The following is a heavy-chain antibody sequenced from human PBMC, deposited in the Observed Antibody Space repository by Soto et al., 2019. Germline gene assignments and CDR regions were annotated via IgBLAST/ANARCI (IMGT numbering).Heavy chain of an antibody. CDR1: GFPFSSTD. CDR3: AKVRYRSWYFDN. V-gene: IGHV3-23*01. J-gene: IGHJ4*02. Sequence: GGSLRLSCAASGFPFSSTDMTWVRQAPGKGLEWVSTIDGSGGTTYYADSVKGRFTVSRDNSNSTLFLHMNSLRVEDTALYYCAKVRYRSWYFDNWGQGTLVTVSS. CDR2: IDGSGGTT. D-gene: IGHD6-13*01.